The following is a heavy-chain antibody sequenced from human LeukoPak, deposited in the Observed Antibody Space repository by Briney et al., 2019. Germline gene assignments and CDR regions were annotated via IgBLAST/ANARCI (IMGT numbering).Heavy chain of an antibody. J-gene: IGHJ4*02. Sequence: GGSLRLSCAASGFTFSSFGMHWVRQAPGKGLEWVAVIRDDGSTTYYADSVRGRFTISRDNSKNTLYLQMNSLRAEDTAVYYCARDPGGIVQLRYYFDYWGQGTLVTVSS. D-gene: IGHD5-18*01. CDR2: IRDDGSTT. CDR1: GFTFSSFG. CDR3: ARDPGGIVQLRYYFDY. V-gene: IGHV3-33*01.